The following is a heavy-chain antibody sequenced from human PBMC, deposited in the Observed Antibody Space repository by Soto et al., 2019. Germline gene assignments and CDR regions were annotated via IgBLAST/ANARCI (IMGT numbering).Heavy chain of an antibody. CDR1: GVTFNNST. CDR2: FTPILGVA. J-gene: IGHJ4*02. Sequence: QVPLVQSGAEVKQPGSSVKVSCQASGVTFNNSTVNWVRQAPGQGLEWMGRFTPILGVANNAQKFQGRLTFSVEKSTSTAYMELSSLRSEDTAVYYCARPSTTATGGVEHWGQGTLVIVSS. CDR3: ARPSTTATGGVEH. V-gene: IGHV1-69*02. D-gene: IGHD2-8*02.